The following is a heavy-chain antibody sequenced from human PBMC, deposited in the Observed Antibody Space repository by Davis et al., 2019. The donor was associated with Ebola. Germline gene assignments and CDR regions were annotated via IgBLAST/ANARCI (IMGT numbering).Heavy chain of an antibody. D-gene: IGHD4-17*01. J-gene: IGHJ6*02. V-gene: IGHV3-11*05. CDR1: GFTFSDYY. Sequence: GESLKISCAASGFTFSDYYMSWIRQAPGKGLEWVSSISSSSSYIYYADSVKGRFTISRDNAKNSLYLQMNSLRAEDTAVYYCARDLAVTTYGAYYYYGMDVWGQGTTVTVSS. CDR2: ISSSSSYI. CDR3: ARDLAVTTYGAYYYYGMDV.